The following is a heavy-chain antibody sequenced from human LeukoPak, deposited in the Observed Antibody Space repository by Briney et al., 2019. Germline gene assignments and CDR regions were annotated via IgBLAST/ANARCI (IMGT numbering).Heavy chain of an antibody. V-gene: IGHV3-30-3*01. CDR2: ISYDGSNK. Sequence: GGSLRLSCAASGFTFSSYAMHWVRQAPGKGLEWVAVISYDGSNKYYADSVKGRFTISRDNSKNTLYLQMNSLRAEDTAVNYCARDRKWELLYYFDYWGQGTLVTVSS. CDR3: ARDRKWELLYYFDY. J-gene: IGHJ4*02. CDR1: GFTFSSYA. D-gene: IGHD1-26*01.